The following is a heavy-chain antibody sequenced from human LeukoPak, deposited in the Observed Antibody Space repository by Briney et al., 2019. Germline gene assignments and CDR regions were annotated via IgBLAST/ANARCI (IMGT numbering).Heavy chain of an antibody. Sequence: SETLSLTCTVSGVSISSYYWSWIRQPAGKGLEWIGRIHTSGSTNYNPSLKSRVTTSVDTSKNQFSLKLSSVTAADTAVYYCARGGYYYDSNGYYSLDYWGQGTLVTVSS. CDR3: ARGGYYYDSNGYYSLDY. CDR2: IHTSGST. D-gene: IGHD3-22*01. CDR1: GVSISSYY. J-gene: IGHJ4*02. V-gene: IGHV4-4*07.